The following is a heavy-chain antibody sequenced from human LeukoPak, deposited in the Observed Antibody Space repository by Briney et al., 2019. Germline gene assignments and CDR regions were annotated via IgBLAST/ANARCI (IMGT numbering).Heavy chain of an antibody. V-gene: IGHV3-23*01. D-gene: IGHD3-10*01. CDR1: GFTFSSYG. J-gene: IGHJ4*02. CDR2: ISGSGGST. CDR3: ARLWFGELSGFDY. Sequence: PGGSLRLSCAASGFTFSSYGMSWVRQAPGKGLEWVSAISGSGGSTYYADSVKGRFTISRDNSKNTLYLQMNSLRAEDTAVYYCARLWFGELSGFDYWGQGTLVTVSS.